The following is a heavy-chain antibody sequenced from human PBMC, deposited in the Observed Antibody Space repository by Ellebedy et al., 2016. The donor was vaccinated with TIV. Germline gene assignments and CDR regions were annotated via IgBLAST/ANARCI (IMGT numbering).Heavy chain of an antibody. Sequence: ASVKVSCKASGGTFSSYGINWVRQAPGQGLEWMGRIIPILGRPDYAQNFQGRVTIYADKSTGTPYLELSTLRSDDTAVYFCVRDRGITMMVLLDYWGQGSLVTVSS. CDR3: VRDRGITMMVLLDY. D-gene: IGHD3-22*01. J-gene: IGHJ4*02. CDR2: IIPILGRP. V-gene: IGHV1-69*04. CDR1: GGTFSSYG.